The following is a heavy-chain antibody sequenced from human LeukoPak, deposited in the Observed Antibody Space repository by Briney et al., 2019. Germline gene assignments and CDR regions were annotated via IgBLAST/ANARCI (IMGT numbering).Heavy chain of an antibody. D-gene: IGHD1-14*01. V-gene: IGHV3-30*18. CDR1: GFIFSSYG. CDR3: AKDFDNAYYYYYGMDV. CDR2: ISFDGADK. Sequence: GGSLRLSCGGSGFIFSSYGIHWVRQAPGKGLEWVAVISFDGADKYYADSVKGRFTISRDNSKSTVYLQMNNLRAEDTAVYYCAKDFDNAYYYYYGMDVWGQGTTVTVSS. J-gene: IGHJ6*02.